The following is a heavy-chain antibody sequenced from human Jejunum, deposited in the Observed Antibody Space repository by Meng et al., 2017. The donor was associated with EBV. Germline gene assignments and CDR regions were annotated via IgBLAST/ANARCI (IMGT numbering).Heavy chain of an antibody. V-gene: IGHV4-61*01. J-gene: IGHJ4*02. D-gene: IGHD6-6*01. Sequence: HVQLPESALVTANPSETLSLTCTGSGDSVSSGSHYWSWIRQPTGKGLECIGYVYYSGTTTYNLSLKSRVTMSVDTSKIQFSLNQTSVTAAATAMYYFARDLYSHSSAGFDFWGRGTLVTVSS. CDR1: GDSVSSGSHY. CDR3: ARDLYSHSSAGFDF. CDR2: VYYSGTT.